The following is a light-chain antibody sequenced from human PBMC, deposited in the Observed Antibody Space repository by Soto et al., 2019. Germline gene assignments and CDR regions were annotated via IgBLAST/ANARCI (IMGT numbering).Light chain of an antibody. V-gene: IGLV2-14*01. CDR3: SSYTSTNTPVV. J-gene: IGLJ1*01. CDR1: SSDVGGFNY. Sequence: QSALTQPASVSGSPGQSITISCTGTSSDVGGFNYVSWYQQHPGKAPKVMIYDVSDRPSGVSNRFSGSKSGNTASLTISGLQAEDEADYYCSSYTSTNTPVVFGTGTKLTV. CDR2: DVS.